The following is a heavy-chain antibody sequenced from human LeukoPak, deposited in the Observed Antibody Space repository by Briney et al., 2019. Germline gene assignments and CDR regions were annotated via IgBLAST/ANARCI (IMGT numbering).Heavy chain of an antibody. CDR3: ARGPRTVTERNSAFDI. V-gene: IGHV3-21*01. J-gene: IGHJ3*02. CDR2: ISSSSSYI. D-gene: IGHD4-17*01. CDR1: GFTFSSYS. Sequence: PGGSLRLSCAASGFTFSSYSMNWVRQAPGKGLEWVSSISSSSSYIYYADSVKGRFTISRDNAKNSLYLQMNSLRAEDTAVYYCARGPRTVTERNSAFDIWGQGTMVTVSS.